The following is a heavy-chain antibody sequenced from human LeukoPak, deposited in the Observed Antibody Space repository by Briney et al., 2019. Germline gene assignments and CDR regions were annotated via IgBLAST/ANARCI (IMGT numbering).Heavy chain of an antibody. CDR3: ADSIAAFFDY. CDR2: ITGSGDST. J-gene: IGHJ4*02. D-gene: IGHD6-6*01. Sequence: GGSLRLSCAASGFTFSSYVMSWVRQAPGKGLEWVSAITGSGDSTYYAESVKGRFTISRDNSKNTLFLQMNSLRAEDTAAYYCADSIAAFFDYWGQGTLVTVSS. CDR1: GFTFSSYV. V-gene: IGHV3-23*01.